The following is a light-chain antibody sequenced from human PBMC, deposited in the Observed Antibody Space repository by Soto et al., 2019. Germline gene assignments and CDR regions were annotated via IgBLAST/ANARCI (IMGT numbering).Light chain of an antibody. J-gene: IGKJ1*01. Sequence: EIVLTQSPGPLSLSPGERATLSCRASQSVSSSYLAWYQQKPGQAPRLLIYGASSRATGIPDRFSGSGSGTDFTLTISRLEPEDVAVYYCQQYVRSLWTFGQGTKVDIK. CDR3: QQYVRSLWT. V-gene: IGKV3-20*01. CDR2: GAS. CDR1: QSVSSSY.